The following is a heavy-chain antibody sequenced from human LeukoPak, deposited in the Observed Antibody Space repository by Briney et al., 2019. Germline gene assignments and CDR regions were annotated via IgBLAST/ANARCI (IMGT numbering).Heavy chain of an antibody. CDR1: GFTFSSYW. V-gene: IGHV3-7*01. CDR2: INRDGSGK. CDR3: ATDVGGD. D-gene: IGHD3-3*01. J-gene: IGHJ4*02. Sequence: GGSLRLSCAASGFTFSSYWMSWVRQAPGKGLEWVANINRDGSGKYYVDSVKGRFTISRDNARNSLYLQMNSLRADDTALYYCATDVGGDWGQGTLVTVSS.